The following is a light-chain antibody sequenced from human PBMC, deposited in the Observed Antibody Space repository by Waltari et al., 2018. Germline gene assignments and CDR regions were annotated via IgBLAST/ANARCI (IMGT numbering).Light chain of an antibody. CDR2: DAS. CDR3: QQRSDWPPSIT. Sequence: EVVLTQSPVTLSLSPGERATLPCRASQSVGKFLAWYQKKPGPAPRLLIYDASNRATGIPVTFSGSGSGTDFTLTISSVQPEDFALYFCQQRSDWPPSITFGQGTRLEI. J-gene: IGKJ5*01. V-gene: IGKV3-11*01. CDR1: QSVGKF.